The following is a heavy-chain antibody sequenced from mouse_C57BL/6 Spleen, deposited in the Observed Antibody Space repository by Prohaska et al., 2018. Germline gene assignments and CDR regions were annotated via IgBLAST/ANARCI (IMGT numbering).Heavy chain of an antibody. V-gene: IGHV1-22*01. CDR3: ARGGIITTVVATRYFDV. J-gene: IGHJ1*03. D-gene: IGHD1-1*01. Sequence: HGKSLEWIGYINPNNGGTSYNQKFKGKATLTVNKSSSTAYMELRSLTSEDSAVYYCARGGIITTVVATRYFDVWGTGTTVTVSS. CDR2: INPNNGGT.